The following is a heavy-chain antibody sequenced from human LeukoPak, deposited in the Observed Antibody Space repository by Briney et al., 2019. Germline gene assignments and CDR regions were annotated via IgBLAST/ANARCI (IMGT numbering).Heavy chain of an antibody. Sequence: GGSLRLSCAASGFIFTDYTMHWVRQPPGKGLEWVSLIDWDGGTTYYADSVKGRFTISRDNSKKSLYLQMNGLRTEDTALYYCAKDSGDTSGYTFGYWGQGTLVTVSS. V-gene: IGHV3-43*01. J-gene: IGHJ4*02. CDR2: IDWDGGTT. CDR3: AKDSGDTSGYTFGY. D-gene: IGHD3-22*01. CDR1: GFIFTDYT.